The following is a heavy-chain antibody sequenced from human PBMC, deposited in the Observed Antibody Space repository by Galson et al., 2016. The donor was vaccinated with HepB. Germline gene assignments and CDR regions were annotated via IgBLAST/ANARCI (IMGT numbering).Heavy chain of an antibody. V-gene: IGHV1-46*01. Sequence: SVKVSCKASGYTLTDYWMHWVRQAPGQGLEWLAIINPGSGNRFHAQKIQGRISMTTDTSTGTVTLELISLTLEDTAVYFCARGPMAHYYGMDVWGQGTTVTVSS. CDR2: INPGSGNR. CDR3: ARGPMAHYYGMDV. J-gene: IGHJ6*02. D-gene: IGHD3-10*01. CDR1: GYTLTDYW.